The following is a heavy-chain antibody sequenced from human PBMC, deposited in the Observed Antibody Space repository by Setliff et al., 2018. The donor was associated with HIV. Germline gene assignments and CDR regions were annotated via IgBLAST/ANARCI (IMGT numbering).Heavy chain of an antibody. J-gene: IGHJ4*02. Sequence: ASVKVSCKASGYTFSRYDINWVRQASGQRFEWVGWMNPESGNTGYAPNFQGRVAMTSDTSITTAYMELSSLRSDDTAVYYCAAVGGWGYGDGYIMAGDWGQGTLVTVSS. D-gene: IGHD5-18*01. V-gene: IGHV1-8*01. CDR1: GYTFSRYD. CDR2: MNPESGNT. CDR3: AAVGGWGYGDGYIMAGD.